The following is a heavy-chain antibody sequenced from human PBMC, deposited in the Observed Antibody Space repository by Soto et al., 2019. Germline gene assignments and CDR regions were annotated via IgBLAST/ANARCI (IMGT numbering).Heavy chain of an antibody. CDR3: AREPPPTDG. CDR2: ISAYNGNT. CDR1: GYTFTSYG. V-gene: IGHV1-18*01. Sequence: QVQLVQSGAEVKKPGASVKVSCKASGYTFTSYGISWVRQAPGQGLEWMGWISAYNGNTNYAQKLQGRVTLPTDPSASTAYREPRRLRSDDTAVYYCAREPPPTDGWGQGTTVTVSS. J-gene: IGHJ6*02.